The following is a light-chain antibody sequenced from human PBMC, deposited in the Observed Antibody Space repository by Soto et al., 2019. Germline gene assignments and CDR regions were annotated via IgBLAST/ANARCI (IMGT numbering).Light chain of an antibody. CDR2: EVN. Sequence: QSVLTQPAYLSGSPGQSITISCTGTSSDIGAYDYVSWFQQHPGKAPKLVISEVNNRPSGVSNRFSGSKSGNTAYLTISGLQVEYLYGYCCHPYLTTCTPVLGT. CDR3: HPYLTTCTPV. V-gene: IGLV2-14*01. J-gene: IGLJ1*01. CDR1: SSDIGAYDY.